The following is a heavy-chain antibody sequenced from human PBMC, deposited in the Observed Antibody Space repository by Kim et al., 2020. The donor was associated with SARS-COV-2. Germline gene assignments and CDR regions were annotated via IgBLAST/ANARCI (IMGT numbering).Heavy chain of an antibody. CDR1: GGSISSYY. Sequence: SETLSLTCTVSGGSISSYYWSWIRQPPGKGLEWIGYIYYSGSTNYNPSLKSRVTISVDTSKNQFSLKLSSVTAADTAVYYCASVSRSWFGESDYWGQGTLVTVSS. J-gene: IGHJ4*02. CDR3: ASVSRSWFGESDY. V-gene: IGHV4-59*13. CDR2: IYYSGST. D-gene: IGHD3-10*01.